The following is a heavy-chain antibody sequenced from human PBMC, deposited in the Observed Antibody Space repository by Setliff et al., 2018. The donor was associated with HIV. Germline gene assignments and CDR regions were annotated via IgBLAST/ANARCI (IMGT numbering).Heavy chain of an antibody. CDR2: INHSGST. CDR3: ARDYGSGSYDH. V-gene: IGHV4-34*01. CDR1: GGSFSGYY. Sequence: SETLSLTCAVYGGSFSGYYWSWIRQPPGKGLEWIGEINHSGSTNYNPSLKSRVTLALDTSTNQFSLKLRSVTAADTAVYYCARDYGSGSYDHWGQGTLVTVS. J-gene: IGHJ5*02. D-gene: IGHD3-10*01.